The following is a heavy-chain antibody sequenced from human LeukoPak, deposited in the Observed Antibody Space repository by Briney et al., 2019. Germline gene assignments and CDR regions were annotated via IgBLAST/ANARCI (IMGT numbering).Heavy chain of an antibody. Sequence: PGESLKISCKGSGYSFTSYWIGWVRQMPGKGLEWMGIIYPTDSDTRYSPSFQGQVTISVDKSINTAYLQWSSLKASDTAMYFCARHPLMYSSTPYYFDYWGQGALVTVSS. CDR3: ARHPLMYSSTPYYFDY. CDR2: IYPTDSDT. D-gene: IGHD6-19*01. V-gene: IGHV5-51*01. J-gene: IGHJ4*02. CDR1: GYSFTSYW.